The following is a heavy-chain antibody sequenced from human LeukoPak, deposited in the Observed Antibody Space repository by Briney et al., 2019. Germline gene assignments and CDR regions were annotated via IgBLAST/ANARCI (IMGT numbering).Heavy chain of an antibody. V-gene: IGHV3-30*02. CDR2: IKSDESDK. CDR3: TKGISTEDYRFFF. D-gene: IGHD3-16*02. Sequence: SGGSLRLSCTTSGFTFSNYGIHWVRQAPGKGLKWVSFIKSDESDKHYADSVKGRFTISRDNSKNTLYLQMNSLRPEDTAVYYCTKGISTEDYRFFFWGQGALVTVSS. J-gene: IGHJ4*02. CDR1: GFTFSNYG.